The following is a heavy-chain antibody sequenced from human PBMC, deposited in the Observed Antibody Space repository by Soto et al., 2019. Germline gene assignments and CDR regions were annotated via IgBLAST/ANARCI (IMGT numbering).Heavy chain of an antibody. J-gene: IGHJ4*02. CDR3: ARADTYYYGSGSYQDY. CDR1: GGTFSSYT. CDR2: IIPILGIA. V-gene: IGHV1-69*02. Sequence: QVQLVQSGAEVKKPGSSVKVSCKASGGTFSSYTISWVRQAPGQGLEWMGRIIPILGIANYAQKFQGRVTITADKSTSTAYMELSSLISGDTGVYYCARADTYYYGSGSYQDYWGQGTLVTVSS. D-gene: IGHD3-10*01.